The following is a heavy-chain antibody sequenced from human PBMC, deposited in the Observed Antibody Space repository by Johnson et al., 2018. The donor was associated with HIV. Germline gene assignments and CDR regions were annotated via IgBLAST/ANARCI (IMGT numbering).Heavy chain of an antibody. CDR3: AKARGGYCSSTSCFAFDI. Sequence: QVQLVESGGGVVQPGRSLRLSCAASRFTFSTYGIHWVRQAPGKGLEWVAVTWYDASYKYCTDSVKGRFTISRDNSKNTLYLQMNSLRAEDTAVYYCAKARGGYCSSTSCFAFDIWGQGTMVTVSS. CDR1: RFTFSTYG. V-gene: IGHV3-33*06. J-gene: IGHJ3*02. CDR2: TWYDASYK. D-gene: IGHD2-2*01.